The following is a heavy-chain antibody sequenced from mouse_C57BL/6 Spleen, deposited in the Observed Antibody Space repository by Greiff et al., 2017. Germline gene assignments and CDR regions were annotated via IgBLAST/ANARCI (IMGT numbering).Heavy chain of an antibody. J-gene: IGHJ3*01. Sequence: QVQLQQSGAELMKPGASVKLSCKATGYTFTGYWIEWVKQRPGHGLEWIGEILPGSGSTNSNEKFKGKATFTADTSSNTAYMQLSSLTNEDSAIYYCARAQRRDYDWFADWGQGTLVTVSA. D-gene: IGHD2-4*01. CDR1: GYTFTGYW. CDR2: ILPGSGST. CDR3: ARAQRRDYDWFAD. V-gene: IGHV1-9*01.